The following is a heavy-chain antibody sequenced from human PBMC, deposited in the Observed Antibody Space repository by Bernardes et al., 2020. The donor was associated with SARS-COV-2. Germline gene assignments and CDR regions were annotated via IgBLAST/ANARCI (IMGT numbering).Heavy chain of an antibody. CDR1: GFTFSSYA. CDR3: PSERRNYGDYGILDY. J-gene: IGHJ4*02. V-gene: IGHV3-23*01. D-gene: IGHD4-17*01. CDR2: ITGSGGST. Sequence: GGSLRLSCAASGFTFSSYAMSWVRQAPGKGLEWVSAITGSGGSTYYADSEKGPFTITRDNSKTTLYLQMNSLCADDSAALYCPSERRNYGDYGILDYWGQATLGSASS.